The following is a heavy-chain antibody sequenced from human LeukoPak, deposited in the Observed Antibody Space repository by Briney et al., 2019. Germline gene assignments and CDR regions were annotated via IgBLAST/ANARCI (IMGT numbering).Heavy chain of an antibody. J-gene: IGHJ4*02. D-gene: IGHD1-26*01. CDR1: GFTFSSYS. CDR3: ARGIGSLAFDY. V-gene: IGHV3-21*01. CDR2: ISSSSSYI. Sequence: GGSLGLSCAASGFTFSSYSMNWVRQAPGKGLEWVSSISSSSSYIYYADSVKGRFTISRDNAKNSLYLQMNSLRAEDMAVYYCARGIGSLAFDYWGQGTLVTVSS.